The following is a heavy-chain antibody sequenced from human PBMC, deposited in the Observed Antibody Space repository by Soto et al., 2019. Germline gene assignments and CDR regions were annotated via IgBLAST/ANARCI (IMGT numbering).Heavy chain of an antibody. Sequence: PXGTLSLTCAVYGGSFSGYYWSWIRQPPGKGLEWIGEINHSGSTNYNPSLKSRVTISVDTSKNQFSLKLSSVTAADTAVYYCARGYRGVVVAATTFDYWGQGTLVTVSS. D-gene: IGHD2-15*01. CDR1: GGSFSGYY. CDR3: ARGYRGVVVAATTFDY. J-gene: IGHJ4*02. V-gene: IGHV4-34*01. CDR2: INHSGST.